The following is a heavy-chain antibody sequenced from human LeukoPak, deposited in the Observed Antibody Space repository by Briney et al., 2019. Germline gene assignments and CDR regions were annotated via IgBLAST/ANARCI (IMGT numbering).Heavy chain of an antibody. J-gene: IGHJ3*02. CDR2: ISGSGGST. Sequence: HPGGSLRLSCAASGFTFSSYAMSWVRQAPGKGLEWVSAISGSGGSTYYADSVKGRFTISRDNSKNTLYLQMNSLRAEDTAVYYCAKLRDSSGYYYDAFDIWGQGTMVTVSS. D-gene: IGHD3-22*01. CDR3: AKLRDSSGYYYDAFDI. CDR1: GFTFSSYA. V-gene: IGHV3-23*01.